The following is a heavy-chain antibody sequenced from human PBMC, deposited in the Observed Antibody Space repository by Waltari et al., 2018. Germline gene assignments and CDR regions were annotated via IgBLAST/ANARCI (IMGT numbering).Heavy chain of an antibody. V-gene: IGHV1-2*02. D-gene: IGHD3-3*01. J-gene: IGHJ6*03. CDR1: GYSFTGYY. Sequence: QEQLVQSGAEVRKPGASVKVSCKATGYSFTGYYIHWVRQAPGQGPEWLGWIHPKRAGTDYAQKFQGRVTMTRDTSSHTVYMELSRLTSDDSAVYYCARGGVSYYDFWTGYYPYMDVWGKGTTVTISS. CDR2: IHPKRAGT. CDR3: ARGGVSYYDFWTGYYPYMDV.